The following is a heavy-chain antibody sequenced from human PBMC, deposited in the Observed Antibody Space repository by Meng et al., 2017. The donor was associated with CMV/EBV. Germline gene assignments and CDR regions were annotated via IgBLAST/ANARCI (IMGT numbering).Heavy chain of an antibody. Sequence: GGSLRLSCAASGFTFSSYWMHWVRQAPGKGLVWVSRINSDGSSTSYADSVKGRFTISRDNAKNTLHLQMNSLRAEDTAVYYCARSGVANFWFDPWGQGTLVTVSS. D-gene: IGHD1-1*01. CDR3: ARSGVANFWFDP. J-gene: IGHJ5*02. V-gene: IGHV3-74*01. CDR1: GFTFSSYW. CDR2: INSDGSST.